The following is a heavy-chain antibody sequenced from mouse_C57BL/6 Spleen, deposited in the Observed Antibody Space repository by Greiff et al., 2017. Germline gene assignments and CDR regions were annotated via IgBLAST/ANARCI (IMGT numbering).Heavy chain of an antibody. CDR2: IYPGDGDT. D-gene: IGHD1-1*01. Sequence: QVQLQQSGPELVKPGASVKISCKASGYAFSSSWMNWVKQRPGKGLEWIGRIYPGDGDTNYNGKFKGKATLTADKSSSTAYMQLSSLTSEDSAVYFCARGTDYYGSSYEGYWGQGTLVTVSA. J-gene: IGHJ3*01. V-gene: IGHV1-82*01. CDR1: GYAFSSSW. CDR3: ARGTDYYGSSYEGY.